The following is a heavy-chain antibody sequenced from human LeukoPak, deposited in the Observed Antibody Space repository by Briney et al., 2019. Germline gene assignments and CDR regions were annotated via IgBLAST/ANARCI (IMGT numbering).Heavy chain of an antibody. V-gene: IGHV4-34*01. Sequence: ASETLSLTCAVYGGSFSGYYWSWIRQPPGKGLEWIGEINHSGSTNYNPSLKSRVTMSMDTSKNQFSLTLTSVTAADTAVYYCARLRNSIWSSLDHWGQGTLVTVSS. J-gene: IGHJ4*02. CDR2: INHSGST. CDR3: ARLRNSIWSSLDH. D-gene: IGHD1-14*01. CDR1: GGSFSGYY.